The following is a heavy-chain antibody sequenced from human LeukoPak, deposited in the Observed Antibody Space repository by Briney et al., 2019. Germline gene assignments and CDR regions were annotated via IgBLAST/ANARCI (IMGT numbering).Heavy chain of an antibody. D-gene: IGHD3-3*01. Sequence: QVQLQESGPGLVKPSQTLSLTCTVSGGSMSHYYWSWIRQPPGKGMEWIGYIYYSGSTKYNPSIKSRVTKSVDTSQNQFSLKLSSVTAADTAVYYCARMPPGVVYWFDPWGQGTLVTVSS. J-gene: IGHJ5*02. CDR3: ARMPPGVVYWFDP. V-gene: IGHV4-59*12. CDR2: IYYSGST. CDR1: GGSMSHYY.